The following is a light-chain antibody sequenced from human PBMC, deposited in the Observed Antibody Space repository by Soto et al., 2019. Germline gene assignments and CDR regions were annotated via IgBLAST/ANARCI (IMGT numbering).Light chain of an antibody. Sequence: AIQMTQSPSSLSASVGDRVTITCRASQGIRNDLGWYQQNPGKAPKLLIYAASSLRSGVPSRFSGSRSGTDFTLTISSLQPEDFATYYCLQDYNYPRTFGQGTKVEIK. J-gene: IGKJ1*01. CDR3: LQDYNYPRT. CDR2: AAS. V-gene: IGKV1-6*01. CDR1: QGIRND.